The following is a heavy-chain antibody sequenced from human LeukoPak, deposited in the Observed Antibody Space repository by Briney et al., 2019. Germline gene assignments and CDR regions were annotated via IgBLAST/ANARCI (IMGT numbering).Heavy chain of an antibody. D-gene: IGHD3-16*02. J-gene: IGHJ4*02. V-gene: IGHV1-2*06. CDR1: GYTFTGYY. CDR2: INPNSGGT. Sequence: GASVKVSCKASGYTFTGYYMHWVRQAPGQGLEWMGRINPNSGGTNYAQKFQGRVTMTRDTSISTAYMELSRLRSDDTAVYYCARNMITFGGAIDQCWGQGTLVTVSS. CDR3: ARNMITFGGAIDQC.